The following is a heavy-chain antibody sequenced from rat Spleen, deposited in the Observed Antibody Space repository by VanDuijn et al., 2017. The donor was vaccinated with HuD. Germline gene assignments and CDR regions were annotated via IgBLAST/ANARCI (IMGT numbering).Heavy chain of an antibody. D-gene: IGHD1-10*01. Sequence: QVQLKESRPGLVQPSQTLSLPCPVSGLSLPSNTVHWVRQPPGKGLEWMGGVWGDGSTAYNSALKSRLSITRDTSKSQVFLKMNSLQTDDTATYFCTENNYSWGQGVMVTVSS. CDR3: TENNYS. J-gene: IGHJ2*01. V-gene: IGHV2-1*01. CDR1: GLSLPSNT. CDR2: VWGDGST.